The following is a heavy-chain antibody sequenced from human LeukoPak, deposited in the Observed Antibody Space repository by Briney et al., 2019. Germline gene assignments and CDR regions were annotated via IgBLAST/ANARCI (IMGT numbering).Heavy chain of an antibody. V-gene: IGHV4-34*01. D-gene: IGHD3-10*01. Sequence: SETLSLTCTVSGGSISSYYWSWIRQPPGKGLEWIGEINHSGSTNYNPSLKSRVTISVDTSKNQFSLKLSSVTAADTAVYYCARHKYYYGSGSYYRWFDPWGQGTLVTVSS. CDR3: ARHKYYYGSGSYYRWFDP. J-gene: IGHJ5*02. CDR2: INHSGST. CDR1: GGSISSYY.